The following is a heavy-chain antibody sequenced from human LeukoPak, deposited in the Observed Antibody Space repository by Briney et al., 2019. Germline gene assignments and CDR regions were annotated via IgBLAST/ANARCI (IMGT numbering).Heavy chain of an antibody. D-gene: IGHD6-25*01. CDR2: IIPILGIA. Sequence: SSVKVSCKASGGTFSSYTISWVRQAPGQGLEWMGRIIPILGIANYAQKFQGRVTITADKSTSTAYMELSSLRSEDTAVYYCAREVRGGIAAYYFDYWGQGTLVTVSS. J-gene: IGHJ4*02. CDR3: AREVRGGIAAYYFDY. CDR1: GGTFSSYT. V-gene: IGHV1-69*04.